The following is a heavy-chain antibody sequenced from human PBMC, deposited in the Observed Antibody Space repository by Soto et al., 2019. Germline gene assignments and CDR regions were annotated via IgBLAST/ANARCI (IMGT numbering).Heavy chain of an antibody. V-gene: IGHV3-21*01. J-gene: IGHJ4*02. CDR2: ISSSSSYI. D-gene: IGHD4-17*01. CDR1: GFTFSSYS. CDR3: AGTLKGDYEVDY. Sequence: GGSLRLSCAASGFTFSSYSMNWVRQAPGKGLEWVSSISSSSSYIYYADSVKGRFTISRDNAKNSLYLQMNSLRAEDTAVYYCAGTLKGDYEVDYWGQGTLVTVSS.